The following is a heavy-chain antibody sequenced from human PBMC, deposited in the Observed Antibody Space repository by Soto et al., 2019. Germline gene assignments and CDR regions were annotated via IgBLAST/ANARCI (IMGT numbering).Heavy chain of an antibody. V-gene: IGHV1-18*01. CDR3: ARDPTSLVYSSSWCGGFDY. J-gene: IGHJ4*02. D-gene: IGHD6-13*01. CDR1: GYTFTSYG. Sequence: ASVKVSWKASGYTFTSYGISWGRQAPGQGREGMGWISAYNGNTNYAQKLQGRVTMTTDTSTSTAYMELRSLRSDDTAVYYCARDPTSLVYSSSWCGGFDYWGQGSPVTVSS. CDR2: ISAYNGNT.